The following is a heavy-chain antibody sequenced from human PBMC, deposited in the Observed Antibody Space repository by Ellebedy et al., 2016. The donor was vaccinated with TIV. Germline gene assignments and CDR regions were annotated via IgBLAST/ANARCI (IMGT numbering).Heavy chain of an antibody. CDR1: GYSFTGYY. CDR3: AKDRFPYYDSSGTTGYFDC. J-gene: IGHJ4*02. CDR2: INPDRGYP. Sequence: AASVKVSCKASGYSFTGYYIHWVRHAPGQGLEWMGWINPDRGYPKYPQSFQVRVSMTRDTSSSTAYMELSGLTSDDTAIYYCAKDRFPYYDSSGTTGYFDCWGQGTLVTVSS. V-gene: IGHV1-2*02. D-gene: IGHD3-22*01.